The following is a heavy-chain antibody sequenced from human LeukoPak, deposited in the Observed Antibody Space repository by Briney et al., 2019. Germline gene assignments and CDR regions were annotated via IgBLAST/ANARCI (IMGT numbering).Heavy chain of an antibody. V-gene: IGHV1-18*01. CDR2: ISTYNGNT. J-gene: IGHJ4*02. D-gene: IGHD3-22*01. Sequence: ASVKVSCKASGYSFTRYGISWVRQAPGQGLEWMGWISTYNGNTNYAQKLQGRVTMTTDTSTSTAYMELRSLRSDDTAVYYCARENSYESSGYAYYFDYWGQGTLLTVSS. CDR1: GYSFTRYG. CDR3: ARENSYESSGYAYYFDY.